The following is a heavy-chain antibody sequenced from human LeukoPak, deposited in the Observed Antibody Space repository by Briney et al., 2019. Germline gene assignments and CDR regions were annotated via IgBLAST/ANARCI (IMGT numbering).Heavy chain of an antibody. Sequence: ASVKVSCKASGGTFSSYTINWVRQAPGQGLEWMGIINPSGGSTSYAQKFQGRVTMTRDTSTSTVYMELSSLRSEDTAVYYCARDFKKGAVAATIAGYWGQGTLVTVSS. J-gene: IGHJ4*02. D-gene: IGHD6-19*01. CDR1: GGTFSSYT. CDR2: INPSGGST. V-gene: IGHV1-46*01. CDR3: ARDFKKGAVAATIAGY.